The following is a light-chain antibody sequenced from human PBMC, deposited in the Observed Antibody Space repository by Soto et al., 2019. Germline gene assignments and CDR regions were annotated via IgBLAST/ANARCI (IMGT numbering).Light chain of an antibody. J-gene: IGLJ1*01. CDR2: EVS. Sequence: QSALTQPASVSGSPGQSITISCTGTSSDVGGYYYVSWYQQHPVKAPKLMIYEVSNRPSGVSNRFSGSKSGNTASLTISGLQAEDEADYYCTSYTSSRPYVFGTGTKVTVL. CDR3: TSYTSSRPYV. V-gene: IGLV2-14*01. CDR1: SSDVGGYYY.